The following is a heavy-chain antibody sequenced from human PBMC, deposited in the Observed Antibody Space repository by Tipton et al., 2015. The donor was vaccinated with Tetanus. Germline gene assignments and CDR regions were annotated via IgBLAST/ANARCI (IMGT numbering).Heavy chain of an antibody. J-gene: IGHJ4*02. D-gene: IGHD2-15*01. CDR3: AKVASGVVAAISYFDS. Sequence: SLRLSCAASGFNYTSHAMTWVRQAPGKGLEWVSSISGSGTSTYSADSVKGRFTISRDNSKNTLYPQMSSLRAEDTAVYYCAKVASGVVAAISYFDSWGQGTLVTVSS. CDR2: ISGSGTST. CDR1: GFNYTSHA. V-gene: IGHV3-23*01.